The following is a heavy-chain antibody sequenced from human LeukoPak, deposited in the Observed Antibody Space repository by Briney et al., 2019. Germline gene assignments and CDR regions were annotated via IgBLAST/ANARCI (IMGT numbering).Heavy chain of an antibody. CDR2: IKRKTDGGTT. CDR3: TTDTRRVVVPK. J-gene: IGHJ4*02. CDR1: GFSFNDAW. V-gene: IGHV3-15*01. D-gene: IGHD2-15*01. Sequence: MAGGSLRLSCAASGFSFNDAWVSWVRQAPGKGLEWVGRIKRKTDGGTTDYAAPVKGRFTISRDDSKTSLYLQMNSLKTEDTAVYYCTTDTRRVVVPKWGQGTLVTVFS.